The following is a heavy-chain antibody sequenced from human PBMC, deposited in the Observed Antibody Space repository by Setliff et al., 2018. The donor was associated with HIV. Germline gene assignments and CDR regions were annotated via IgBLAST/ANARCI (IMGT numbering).Heavy chain of an antibody. CDR2: ISAGTGNP. D-gene: IGHD1-26*01. Sequence: ASVKVSCKASGYTFTSYGMNWVRQAPGQGLEWMGYISAGTGNPTYAQGFTGRFVFYWDTSVRTAYLQINSLEAEDTAVYYCARDRRVGSYDYWGQGALVTSPQ. J-gene: IGHJ4*02. CDR3: ARDRRVGSYDY. V-gene: IGHV7-4-1*02. CDR1: GYTFTSYG.